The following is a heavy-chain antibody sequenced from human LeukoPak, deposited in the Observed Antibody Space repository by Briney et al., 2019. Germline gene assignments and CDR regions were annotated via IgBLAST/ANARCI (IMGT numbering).Heavy chain of an antibody. D-gene: IGHD1/OR15-1a*01. J-gene: IGHJ5*02. CDR3: AKENWYLYDNNWYKTWFDP. V-gene: IGHV3-21*04. Sequence: GGSLRLSCAASGFTFSSYSMNWVRQAPGKGLEWVSSISSSSSYIYYADSVKGRFTISRDNAKNSLYLQMNSLRVEDTAIYYCAKENWYLYDNNWYKTWFDPWGQGTLVTVSS. CDR2: ISSSSSYI. CDR1: GFTFSSYS.